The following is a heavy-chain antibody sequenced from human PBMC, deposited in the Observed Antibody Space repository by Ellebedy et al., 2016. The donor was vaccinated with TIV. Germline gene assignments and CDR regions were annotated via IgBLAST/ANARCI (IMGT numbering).Heavy chain of an antibody. D-gene: IGHD1-26*01. Sequence: GGSLRLSXAASGFTFSNAWMSWVRQAPGKGLEWVGRIKSKTDGGTTDYAAPVKGRFTISRDDSKNTLYLQMNSLKTEDTAVYYCTTDLPGPSGSYSHPWGQGTLVTVSS. CDR2: IKSKTDGGTT. CDR3: TTDLPGPSGSYSHP. V-gene: IGHV3-15*01. J-gene: IGHJ5*02. CDR1: GFTFSNAW.